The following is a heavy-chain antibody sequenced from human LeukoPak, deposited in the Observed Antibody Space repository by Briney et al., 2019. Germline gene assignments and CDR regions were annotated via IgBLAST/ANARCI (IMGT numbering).Heavy chain of an antibody. Sequence: ASVKVSCKASGGTFSSYAISWVRQAPGQGLEWMGRIIPIFGTANYAQKFQGRVTMTRNTSISTAYMELSSLRSEDTAVYCCARDYSSSPGGWFDPWGQGTLVTVSS. J-gene: IGHJ5*02. CDR2: IIPIFGTA. D-gene: IGHD6-6*01. CDR3: ARDYSSSPGGWFDP. CDR1: GGTFSSYA. V-gene: IGHV1-69*05.